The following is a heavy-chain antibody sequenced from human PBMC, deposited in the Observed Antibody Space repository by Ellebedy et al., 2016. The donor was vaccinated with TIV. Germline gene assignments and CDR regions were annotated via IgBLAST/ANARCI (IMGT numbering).Heavy chain of an antibody. CDR3: ARVGPFYDDTSGYMHY. V-gene: IGHV1-18*04. CDR1: GYTFTSFG. CDR2: ISAYNGNT. D-gene: IGHD3-22*01. Sequence: ASVKVSCKASGYTFTSFGVTWVRQAPGQGLQWMGWISAYNGNTNYLQKFQGRVTLTTDTSMNTAYMELRSLRSDDTAVYYCARVGPFYDDTSGYMHYWGQGTTVTVSS. J-gene: IGHJ6*02.